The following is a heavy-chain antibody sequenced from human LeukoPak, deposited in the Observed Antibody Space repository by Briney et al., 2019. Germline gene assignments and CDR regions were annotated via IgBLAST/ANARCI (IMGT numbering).Heavy chain of an antibody. J-gene: IGHJ4*02. CDR3: AKDLFPYCGGDCYYPFDY. V-gene: IGHV3-30*02. Sequence: GGSLKLSCAASGLIVSGDYMSWVRQAPGKGLEWVAFIRYDGSNKDYVDSVKGRFTISRDNSKNTLYLQMNSLRAEDTAVYYCAKDLFPYCGGDCYYPFDYWGQGTLVTVSS. CDR1: GLIVSGDY. D-gene: IGHD2-21*02. CDR2: IRYDGSNK.